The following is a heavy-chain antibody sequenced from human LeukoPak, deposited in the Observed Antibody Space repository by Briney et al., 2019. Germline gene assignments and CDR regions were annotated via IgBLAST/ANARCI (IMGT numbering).Heavy chain of an antibody. CDR3: ARVIWGHMDV. Sequence: GGSLRLPCAASGFTVNSNYMTWVRQTPGKGLEWVSVIYSGGTTYYADSVKGRFTISRDNSKNTLYLQMNSLRPEDTAVYYCARVIWGHMDVWGKGTTVTISS. D-gene: IGHD2-15*01. J-gene: IGHJ6*03. CDR1: GFTVNSNY. CDR2: IYSGGTT. V-gene: IGHV3-53*01.